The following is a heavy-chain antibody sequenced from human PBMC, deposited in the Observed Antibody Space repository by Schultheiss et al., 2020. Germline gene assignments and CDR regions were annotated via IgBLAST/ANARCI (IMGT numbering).Heavy chain of an antibody. J-gene: IGHJ4*02. D-gene: IGHD3-22*01. CDR1: GSTFTGYY. Sequence: ASVKVSCKASGSTFTGYYMHWVRQAPGQGLEWMGWINPNSGGTNYAQKFQGRVTMTRDTSASTAYMELSSLRSEDTAVYYCARYYYDSSGYYYFDYWGQGTLVTFSS. CDR2: INPNSGGT. V-gene: IGHV1-2*02. CDR3: ARYYYDSSGYYYFDY.